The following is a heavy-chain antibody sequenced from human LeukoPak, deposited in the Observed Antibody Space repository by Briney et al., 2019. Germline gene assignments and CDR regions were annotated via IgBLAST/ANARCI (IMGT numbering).Heavy chain of an antibody. V-gene: IGHV4-39*01. J-gene: IGHJ6*03. CDR2: MYYSGST. CDR3: ARNIAVAGRGDYMDV. Sequence: SETLSLTCTVSGGSISSSRYYGGWIRQPPGKGLEWIGSMYYSGSTYYNPSLKSRVTISVDTSKNQFSLKLSSVTAADAAVYYCARNIAVAGRGDYMDVWGKGTTVTISS. D-gene: IGHD6-19*01. CDR1: GGSISSSRYY.